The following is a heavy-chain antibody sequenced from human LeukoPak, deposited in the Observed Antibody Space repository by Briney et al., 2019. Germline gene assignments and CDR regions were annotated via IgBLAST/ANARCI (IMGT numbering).Heavy chain of an antibody. D-gene: IGHD3-22*01. J-gene: IGHJ6*02. CDR3: ARRPADYYGSSGYPYYYGMDV. CDR2: IHYSGST. Sequence: SETLSLTCTVSGGSISSDYWSWIRQPPGKGLEWIGYIHYSGSTNYNPSLKSRVTISVDTSKNQFSLKLSSVTAADTAVYYCARRPADYYGSSGYPYYYGMDVWGQGTTVTVSS. CDR1: GGSISSDY. V-gene: IGHV4-59*08.